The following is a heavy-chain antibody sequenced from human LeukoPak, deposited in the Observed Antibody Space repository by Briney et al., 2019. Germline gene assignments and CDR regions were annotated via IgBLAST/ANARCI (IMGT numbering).Heavy chain of an antibody. D-gene: IGHD6-13*01. J-gene: IGHJ4*02. V-gene: IGHV3-7*01. Sequence: PSETLSLTCTVSDGSISSFYWTWIRQPAGKGLEWVANINQDGNEKYYVDSVKGRFTISRDNAKNSLYLQMNSLRAEDTAVYYCARGGIASPGKTSLWDWGQGTLVTVSS. CDR1: DGSISSFY. CDR2: INQDGNEK. CDR3: ARGGIASPGKTSLWD.